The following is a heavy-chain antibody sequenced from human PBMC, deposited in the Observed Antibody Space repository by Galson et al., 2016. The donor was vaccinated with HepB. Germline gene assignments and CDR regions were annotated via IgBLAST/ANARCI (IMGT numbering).Heavy chain of an antibody. D-gene: IGHD2-21*02. V-gene: IGHV3-23*01. Sequence: SLRLSCAASGFTFSSYAMTWVRLAPGKGLEWVSVISGSGASTLSADSVTGRFTISRDNSKNTMDLQMNILGVEDTAVYYCATTVGNCAGYCSPWTIYFYYGMDVWGRGTTVTVSS. J-gene: IGHJ6*02. CDR3: ATTVGNCAGYCSPWTIYFYYGMDV. CDR1: GFTFSSYA. CDR2: ISGSGAST.